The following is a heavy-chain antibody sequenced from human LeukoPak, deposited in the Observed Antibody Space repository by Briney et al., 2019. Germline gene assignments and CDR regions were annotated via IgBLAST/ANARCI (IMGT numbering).Heavy chain of an antibody. D-gene: IGHD6-19*01. CDR2: TSYNGNT. CDR3: GRHRGNGWQALGY. V-gene: IGHV1-18*04. Sequence: ASVKVSCKASGYTFSNYGISWVRQAPGLGLEWMGWTSYNGNTNYAQKFQDRVTMTTDTSTTTAYMELRSLESDDPAVYYCGRHRGNGWQALGYWGQGTLVP. CDR1: GYTFSNYG. J-gene: IGHJ4*01.